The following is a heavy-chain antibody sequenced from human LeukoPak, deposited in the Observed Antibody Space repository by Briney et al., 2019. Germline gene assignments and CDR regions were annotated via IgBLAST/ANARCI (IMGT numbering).Heavy chain of an antibody. J-gene: IGHJ4*02. CDR3: TTDSDYYDSSGYYQGNYFDY. D-gene: IGHD3-22*01. Sequence: GGSLRLSCAASGSTFSNAWMSWVRQAPGKGLEWVGRIKSKTDGGTTDYAAPVKGRFTISRDDSKNTLYLQMNSLKTEDTAVYYCTTDSDYYDSSGYYQGNYFDYWGQGTLVTVSS. CDR2: IKSKTDGGTT. V-gene: IGHV3-15*01. CDR1: GSTFSNAW.